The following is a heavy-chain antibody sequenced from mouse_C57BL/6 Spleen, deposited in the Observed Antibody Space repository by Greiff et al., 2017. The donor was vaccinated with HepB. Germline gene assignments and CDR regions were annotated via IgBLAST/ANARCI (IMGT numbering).Heavy chain of an antibody. V-gene: IGHV1-82*01. CDR2: IYPGDGDT. Sequence: VKLQESGPELVKPGASVKISCKASGYAFSSSWMNWVKQRPGKGLEWIGRIYPGDGDTNYNGKFKGKATLTADKSSSTAYMQLSSLTSEDSAVYFCARGGSSGYVFSWFAYWGQGTLVTVSA. D-gene: IGHD3-2*02. J-gene: IGHJ3*01. CDR3: ARGGSSGYVFSWFAY. CDR1: GYAFSSSW.